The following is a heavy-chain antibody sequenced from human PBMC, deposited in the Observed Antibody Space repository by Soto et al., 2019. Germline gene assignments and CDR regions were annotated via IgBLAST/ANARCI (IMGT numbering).Heavy chain of an antibody. Sequence: TGGSLRLSCAASGFTFDDYGMHWVRQAPGKGLEWVSGIGWNSGNIAYADSVKGRFTVSRDNAKNSLYLQMNSLRAEDTAVYYCAKGWGSSGWDYYYYMDVWGKGTTVTVSS. CDR1: GFTFDDYG. D-gene: IGHD6-19*01. CDR3: AKGWGSSGWDYYYYMDV. V-gene: IGHV3-9*01. CDR2: IGWNSGNI. J-gene: IGHJ6*03.